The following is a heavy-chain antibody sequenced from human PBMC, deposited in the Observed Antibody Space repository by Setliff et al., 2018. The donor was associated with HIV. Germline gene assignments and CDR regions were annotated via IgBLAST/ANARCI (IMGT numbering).Heavy chain of an antibody. Sequence: ASVKVSCKASGLTFKDYYMHWVQQAPGKGLEWMGRLDPEDGETIYAEKFLGRVIISTDMSTDTVFMEVNNLRSEDTAVYFCARVGSSPPEYFDYWGQGTLVTVTS. CDR1: GLTFKDYY. D-gene: IGHD1-26*01. J-gene: IGHJ4*01. CDR3: ARVGSSPPEYFDY. CDR2: LDPEDGET. V-gene: IGHV1-69-2*01.